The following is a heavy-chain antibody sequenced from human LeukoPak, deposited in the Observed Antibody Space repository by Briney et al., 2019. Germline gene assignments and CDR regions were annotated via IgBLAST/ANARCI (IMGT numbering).Heavy chain of an antibody. D-gene: IGHD4-17*01. CDR1: GGSISSYY. Sequence: SETLSLTCTVSGGSISSYYWSWIRQPPGKGLEWIGYIYYSGTTNYNPSLKSRVTISVGTSKNQFSLKLSSVTAADTAVYYCARPELRGPFDYWGQGTLVTVSS. CDR3: ARPELRGPFDY. J-gene: IGHJ4*02. CDR2: IYYSGTT. V-gene: IGHV4-59*12.